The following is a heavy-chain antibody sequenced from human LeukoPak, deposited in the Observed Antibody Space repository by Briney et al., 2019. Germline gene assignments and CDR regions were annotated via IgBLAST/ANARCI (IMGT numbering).Heavy chain of an antibody. D-gene: IGHD5/OR15-5a*01. V-gene: IGHV3-48*04. J-gene: IGHJ4*02. Sequence: GGSLRLSCAASGFTFINYWMHWVRQAPGKGLEWVSNIGSSGTTIYYADSVRGRFSISRDNAKSSLYLQMNSLRVEDTAVYYCALLAVSSDFDYWGQRALVTVSS. CDR2: IGSSGTTI. CDR1: GFTFINYW. CDR3: ALLAVSSDFDY.